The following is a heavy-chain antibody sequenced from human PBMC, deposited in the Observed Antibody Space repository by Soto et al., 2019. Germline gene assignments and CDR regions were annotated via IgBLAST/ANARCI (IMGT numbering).Heavy chain of an antibody. CDR3: ARDRDSSSGGWYFDL. CDR1: GFTVSSNY. Sequence: GGSLRLSCAASGFTVSSNYMSWVRQAPGKGLEWVSVIYSGGSTYYADSVKGRFTISRDNSKNTLYLQMNSLRAEDTAVYYCARDRDSSSGGWYFDLWGRGTLVTVSS. CDR2: IYSGGST. D-gene: IGHD6-6*01. V-gene: IGHV3-53*01. J-gene: IGHJ2*01.